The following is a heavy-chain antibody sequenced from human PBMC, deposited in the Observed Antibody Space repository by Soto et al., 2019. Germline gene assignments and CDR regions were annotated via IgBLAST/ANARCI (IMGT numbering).Heavy chain of an antibody. D-gene: IGHD5-12*01. V-gene: IGHV3-73*01. CDR3: RWLRFEGGDY. CDR1: ELTFSGSA. CDR2: IRSKANSYAT. J-gene: IGHJ4*02. Sequence: PGGSLRLSCAASELTFSGSAMHRVRQASGKGLEWVGRIRSKANSYATAYAASVKGRFTISRDDSKNTAYLQMNSLKTEDTAVYYCRWLRFEGGDYWGQGTLVTVSS.